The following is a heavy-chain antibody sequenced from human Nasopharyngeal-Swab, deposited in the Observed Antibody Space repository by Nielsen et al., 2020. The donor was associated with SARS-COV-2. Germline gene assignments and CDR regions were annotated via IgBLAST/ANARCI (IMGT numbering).Heavy chain of an antibody. CDR1: GFTFGDYA. D-gene: IGHD4-23*01. V-gene: IGHV3-49*04. CDR3: AGGNSADH. J-gene: IGHJ4*02. CDR2: IRSKAYGGTT. Sequence: GESLKISCTTSGFTFGDYAMSWVRQAPGKGLEWVAFIRSKAYGGTTEYAASVKGRFTISRDDSKTIAYLQMNSLRAEDTAVYYCAGGNSADHWGQGTLVTVSS.